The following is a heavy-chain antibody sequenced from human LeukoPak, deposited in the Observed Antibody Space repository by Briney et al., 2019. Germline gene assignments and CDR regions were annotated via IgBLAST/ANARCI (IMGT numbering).Heavy chain of an antibody. Sequence: KPSETLSLTCTVSGGSISSSSYYWGWIRQPPGKGLEWIGSIYYSGSTYYNPSLKSRVTISVDTSKNQFSLKLSSVTVADTAVYYCARLCRGSGWYYFNYWGQGTLVTVSS. V-gene: IGHV4-39*01. CDR2: IYYSGST. CDR3: ARLCRGSGWYYFNY. D-gene: IGHD6-19*01. CDR1: GGSISSSSYY. J-gene: IGHJ4*02.